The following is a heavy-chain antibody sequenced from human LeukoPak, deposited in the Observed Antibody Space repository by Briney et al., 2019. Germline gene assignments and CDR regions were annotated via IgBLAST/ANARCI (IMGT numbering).Heavy chain of an antibody. CDR2: ISGSGGST. V-gene: IGHV3-23*01. J-gene: IGHJ6*02. CDR1: GFTFSSYA. D-gene: IGHD5-18*01. CDR3: AKGVDTAMVINEHYYYGMDV. Sequence: PGGSLRLSCAASGFTFSSYAMRWVRQAPGKGLEWVSAISGSGGSTYYADSVKGRFTISRDNSKNTLYLQMNSLRAEDTAVYYCAKGVDTAMVINEHYYYGMDVWGQGTTVTVSS.